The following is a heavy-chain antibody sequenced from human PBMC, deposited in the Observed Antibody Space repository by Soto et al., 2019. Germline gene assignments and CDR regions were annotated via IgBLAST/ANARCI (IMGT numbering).Heavy chain of an antibody. V-gene: IGHV3-15*01. CDR1: GFTFSDDW. Sequence: LRLSCAVSGFTFSDDWMNWVRQDPGKGLEWVGSMKSKSDGGTKDYAAPVKGRFTISKDDAKITLYLQMNSLKTEDGAVYDCSTYTNRHYSFWSGRGPSYGMDIWGQGTTVTVSS. CDR2: MKSKSDGGTK. D-gene: IGHD3-3*01. J-gene: IGHJ6*02. CDR3: STYTNRHYSFWSGRGPSYGMDI.